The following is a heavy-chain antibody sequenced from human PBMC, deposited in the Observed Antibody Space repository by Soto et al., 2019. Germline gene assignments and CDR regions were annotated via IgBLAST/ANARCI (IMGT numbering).Heavy chain of an antibody. Sequence: SETLSLTCIVSGAAFSGANYYWVWSGQPPGEGLEWIGSCYYDGRTYYNASLKSRVTISVDTSKNHFSLMFTSVTAADTAVYYCARRSHLVVDRTWGKGPLITVSS. V-gene: IGHV4-39*02. CDR2: CYYDGRT. CDR3: ARRSHLVVDRT. CDR1: GAAFSGANYY. D-gene: IGHD2-21*01. J-gene: IGHJ4*02.